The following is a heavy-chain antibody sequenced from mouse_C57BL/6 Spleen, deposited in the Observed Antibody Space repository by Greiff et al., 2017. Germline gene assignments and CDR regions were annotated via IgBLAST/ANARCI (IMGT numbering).Heavy chain of an antibody. Sequence: QVQLQQPGAELVMPGASVKLSCKASGYTFTSYWMHWVKQRPGQGLAWIGEIDPSDSYTNYNQKFKGKSTLTVDKSSSTAYMQLSSLTSEDSAVYYCARSTTVVSYYAMDYWGQGTSVTVSS. CDR3: ARSTTVVSYYAMDY. V-gene: IGHV1-69*01. D-gene: IGHD1-1*01. CDR1: GYTFTSYW. J-gene: IGHJ4*01. CDR2: IDPSDSYT.